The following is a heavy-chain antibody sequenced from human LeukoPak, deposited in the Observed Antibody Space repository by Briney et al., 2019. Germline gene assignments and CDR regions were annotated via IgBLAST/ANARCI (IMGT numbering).Heavy chain of an antibody. D-gene: IGHD3-22*01. CDR2: INHRGSN. CDR1: GGSFSGYY. Sequence: SETLSLTCAVYGGSFSGYYWSWLRQPPGKGLEWIGEINHRGSNNYNPSLKSRVTISVDTSKNQCSLKLSSVTAADTGVYYCARRGGTYYYDSRGYYRFDYWGQGTLVTVSS. V-gene: IGHV4-34*01. J-gene: IGHJ4*02. CDR3: ARRGGTYYYDSRGYYRFDY.